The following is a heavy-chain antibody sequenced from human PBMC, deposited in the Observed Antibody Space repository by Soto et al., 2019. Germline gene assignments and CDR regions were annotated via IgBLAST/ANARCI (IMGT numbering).Heavy chain of an antibody. Sequence: GGSLRFSCAASGFTFSSYAMSWVRQAPGKGLEWVSAISGSGGSTYYADSVKGRFTISRDNSKNTLYLQMNSLRAEDTAVYYCAKDSSSRGRGVYYYYGMDVWGQGTTVTVSS. J-gene: IGHJ6*02. CDR2: ISGSGGST. CDR1: GFTFSSYA. D-gene: IGHD6-13*01. V-gene: IGHV3-23*01. CDR3: AKDSSSRGRGVYYYYGMDV.